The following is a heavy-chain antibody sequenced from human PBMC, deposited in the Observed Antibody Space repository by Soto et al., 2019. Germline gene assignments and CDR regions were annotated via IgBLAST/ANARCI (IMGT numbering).Heavy chain of an antibody. V-gene: IGHV1-46*01. CDR1: GYTFTTYY. Sequence: QVQLVQSGAEVKKPGASVKVSCKASGYTFTTYYMHWVRQAPGQGLEWMGIISPDGGRTSYAQKCQGRGIMTSDSFTSMGYMELSSRRSGDAVVYYCATRDPGHYWGQGTLGTVSS. CDR3: ATRDPGHY. J-gene: IGHJ4*02. CDR2: ISPDGGRT.